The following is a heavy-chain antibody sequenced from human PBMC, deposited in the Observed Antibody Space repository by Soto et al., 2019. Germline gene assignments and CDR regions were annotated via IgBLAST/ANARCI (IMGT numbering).Heavy chain of an antibody. CDR2: ISAYNGKT. Sequence: QVQLVQSGAEVKKLGASVKVSCKASGYTFTSYGIIWVRQAPEQELEWKGWISAYNGKTNYAQKLQGRVTMTSDSYTSTVYVGLRRLISDNTAESSCDAAGIVTAFYSDGMDVWGQGTTVTVSS. D-gene: IGHD2-21*02. CDR1: GYTFTSYG. V-gene: IGHV1-18*04. J-gene: IGHJ6*02. CDR3: DAAGIVTAFYSDGMDV.